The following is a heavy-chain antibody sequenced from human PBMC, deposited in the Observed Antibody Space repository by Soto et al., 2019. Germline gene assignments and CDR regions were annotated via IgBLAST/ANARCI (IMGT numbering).Heavy chain of an antibody. V-gene: IGHV4-30-2*01. CDR1: GGSISSGGYS. CDR2: IYHSGST. Sequence: PSETLSLTCAVSGGSISSGGYSWSWIRQPPGKGLEWIGYIYHSGSTYYNPSLKSRVTISVDRSKNQFSLKLSSVTAADTAVYYCARGLIDVVVVAAQQPYFDYWGQGTLVTVSS. CDR3: ARGLIDVVVVAAQQPYFDY. D-gene: IGHD2-15*01. J-gene: IGHJ4*02.